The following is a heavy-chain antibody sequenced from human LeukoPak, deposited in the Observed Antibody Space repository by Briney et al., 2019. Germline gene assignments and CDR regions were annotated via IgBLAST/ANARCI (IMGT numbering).Heavy chain of an antibody. Sequence: ASVKVSCKASGYTFTGYYMHWVRQAPGQGHEWMGWINPNSGGTNYAQKFQGRVTMTRDTSISTAYMELSRLRPDDTAVYYCARGGSSSWYGHYYYYMDVWGKGTTVTVSS. D-gene: IGHD6-13*01. J-gene: IGHJ6*03. CDR2: INPNSGGT. CDR3: ARGGSSSWYGHYYYYMDV. CDR1: GYTFTGYY. V-gene: IGHV1-2*02.